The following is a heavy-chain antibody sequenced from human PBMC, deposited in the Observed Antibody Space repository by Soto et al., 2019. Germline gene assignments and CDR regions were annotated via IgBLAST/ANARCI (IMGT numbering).Heavy chain of an antibody. Sequence: SVKVSCKASGGTFSSYTISWVRQAPGQGLEWMGRIIPILGIANYAQKFQGRVTITADKSTSTAYMELSSLRSEDTAVYYCSREETGYDILTVYFRNYWGKGTLVTVP. CDR3: SREETGYDILTVYFRNY. V-gene: IGHV1-69*02. D-gene: IGHD3-9*01. CDR1: GGTFSSYT. CDR2: IIPILGIA. J-gene: IGHJ4*02.